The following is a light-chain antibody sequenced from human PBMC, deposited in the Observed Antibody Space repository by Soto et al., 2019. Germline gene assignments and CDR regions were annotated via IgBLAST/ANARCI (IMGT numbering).Light chain of an antibody. V-gene: IGLV1-47*01. CDR2: RNN. Sequence: QSVLTQPPSASGTPGQRVTISCSGSSSNIGSNYVYWYQQLPGTAPKLLIYRNNQRPSGVPDRFSGSKSGTSASLAISGHRSEDEADYYCAAWDDSLSGLVFGTGTKVTVL. J-gene: IGLJ1*01. CDR1: SSNIGSNY. CDR3: AAWDDSLSGLV.